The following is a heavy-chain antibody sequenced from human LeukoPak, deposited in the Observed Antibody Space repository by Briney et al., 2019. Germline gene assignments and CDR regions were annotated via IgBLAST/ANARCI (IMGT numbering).Heavy chain of an antibody. D-gene: IGHD3-22*01. J-gene: IGHJ6*02. Sequence: ASVKVSCKASGGTFSSYAISWVRQAPGQGLEWMGWINPNSGGTNYAQKFQGRVTMTRDTSISTAYMELSRLRSDDTAVYYCARRIVVGYGMDVWGQGTTVTVSS. CDR1: GGTFSSYA. CDR3: ARRIVVGYGMDV. V-gene: IGHV1-2*02. CDR2: INPNSGGT.